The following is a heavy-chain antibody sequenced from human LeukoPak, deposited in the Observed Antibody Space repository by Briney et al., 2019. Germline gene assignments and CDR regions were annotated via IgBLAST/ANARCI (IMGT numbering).Heavy chain of an antibody. D-gene: IGHD3-22*01. J-gene: IGHJ4*02. Sequence: GESLKISCKGSGYSFTNYWIGWVRQMPGKGLEWMGIIYPGDSDTTYSPSFQGQVTISADKSISTAYLQWSSLKASDTAMYYCARRRKYLYAISAYYYFDYWGQGTLVTVSS. CDR2: IYPGDSDT. CDR3: ARRRKYLYAISAYYYFDY. V-gene: IGHV5-51*01. CDR1: GYSFTNYW.